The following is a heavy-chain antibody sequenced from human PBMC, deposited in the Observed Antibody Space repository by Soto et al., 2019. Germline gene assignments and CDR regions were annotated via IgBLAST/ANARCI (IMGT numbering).Heavy chain of an antibody. CDR2: VSATGTT. J-gene: IGHJ5*02. CDR3: VRDGSKTLRDWFDP. CDR1: GGSISKFY. Sequence: QVQLQESGPGVVKPSETLSLSCSVSGGSISKFYWSWIRKTAGKGLEWMGRVSATGTTDYNPSLRSRVTMSVDISKKTFSLRLTSVTAADTGVYYCVRDGSKTLRDWFDPWGQGKLVTVSS. V-gene: IGHV4-4*07.